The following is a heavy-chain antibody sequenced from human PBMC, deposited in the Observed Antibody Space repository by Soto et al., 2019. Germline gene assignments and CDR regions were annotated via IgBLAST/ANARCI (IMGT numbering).Heavy chain of an antibody. CDR2: ISSSSSYI. CDR1: GFTFSSYS. V-gene: IGHV3-21*01. CDR3: ARDSGFCSSTSCYALGY. J-gene: IGHJ4*02. D-gene: IGHD2-2*01. Sequence: GGSLRLSCAASGFTFSSYSMNWVRQAPGKGLEWVSSISSSSSYIYYADSVKGRFTTSRDNAKNSLYLQMNSLRAEDTAVYYCARDSGFCSSTSCYALGYWGQGTLVTVSS.